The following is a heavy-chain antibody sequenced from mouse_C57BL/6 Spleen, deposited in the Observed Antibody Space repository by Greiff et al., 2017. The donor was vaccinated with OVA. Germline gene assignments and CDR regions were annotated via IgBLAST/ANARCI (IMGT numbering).Heavy chain of an antibody. CDR3: ARRANYYGSSYWYFDV. CDR1: GFSLSTSGMG. J-gene: IGHJ1*03. V-gene: IGHV8-12*01. CDR2: IYWDDDK. Sequence: ESGPGILQSSQTLSLTCSFSGFSLSTSGMGVSWIRQPSGKGLEWLAHIYWDDDKRYNPSLKSRLTISKDTSRNKVFLKITSVDTADTATYYGARRANYYGSSYWYFDVWGTGTTVTVSS. D-gene: IGHD1-1*01.